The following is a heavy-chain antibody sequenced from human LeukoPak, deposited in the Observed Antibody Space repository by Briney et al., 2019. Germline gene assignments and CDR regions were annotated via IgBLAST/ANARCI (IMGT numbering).Heavy chain of an antibody. V-gene: IGHV3-49*04. CDR2: IRSKAYGGTT. D-gene: IGHD3-3*01. J-gene: IGHJ4*02. Sequence: GGSLRLSCTASGFTFGDYAMSWARQAPGKGLEWVGFIRSKAYGGTTEYAASVKGRFTISRDDSKSIAYLQMNSLKTEDTAVYYCTSSYYDFWSGYTPLGYWGQGTLVTVSS. CDR1: GFTFGDYA. CDR3: TSSYYDFWSGYTPLGY.